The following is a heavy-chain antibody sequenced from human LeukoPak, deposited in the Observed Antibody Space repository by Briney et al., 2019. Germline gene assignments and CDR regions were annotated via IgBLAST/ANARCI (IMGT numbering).Heavy chain of an antibody. CDR3: AREPLYNNGWQRQFDS. CDR2: ISYDGSNK. D-gene: IGHD6-19*01. CDR1: GFTFSSYA. V-gene: IGHV3-30-3*01. Sequence: GRSLRLSCAASGFTFSSYAVHWVRQAPGKGLEWVAVISYDGSNKYYADSVKGRFTISTDNSKNTLYLQMNSLRAEDTAVYYCAREPLYNNGWQRQFDSWGQGTLVTVSS. J-gene: IGHJ4*02.